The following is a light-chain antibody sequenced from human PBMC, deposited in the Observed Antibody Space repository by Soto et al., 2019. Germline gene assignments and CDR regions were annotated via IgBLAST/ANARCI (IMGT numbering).Light chain of an antibody. CDR1: QSISNY. CDR2: AAS. V-gene: IGKV1-39*01. CDR3: QQSYGTPLT. Sequence: DMEMTQSPSSLSASVGDRVTITCRASQSISNYLNWYQHKPGKVPKLLIYAASSLQSGVPTRFSGCGSGTDFTLTITSLQPEDFATYYCQQSYGTPLTFGRGTKIEIK. J-gene: IGKJ4*01.